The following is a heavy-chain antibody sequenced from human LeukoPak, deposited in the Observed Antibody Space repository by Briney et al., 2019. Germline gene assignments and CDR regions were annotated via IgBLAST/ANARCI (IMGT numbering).Heavy chain of an antibody. D-gene: IGHD3-9*01. CDR1: GYTFTGYY. CDR3: ARGTFDWLSPHFDY. V-gene: IGHV1-2*02. CDR2: INPNSGGT. J-gene: IGHJ4*02. Sequence: GASVKVSCKASGYTFTGYYMHWVRQAPGQGLEWMGWINPNSGGTNYAQKFQGRATMTRDTSISTAYMELSRLRSDDTAVYYCARGTFDWLSPHFDYWGQGTLVTVSS.